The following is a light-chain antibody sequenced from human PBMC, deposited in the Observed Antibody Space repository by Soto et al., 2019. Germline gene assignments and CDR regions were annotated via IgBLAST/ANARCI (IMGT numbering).Light chain of an antibody. Sequence: DIEMTQSPSTLSVSVGDRVTITCRASQTISNYLHWYQQSPGKAPNLLIYLASTIASGVPSRFSGSGSGTDFTLTISSLQSEDFATYYCQQCYNGPYTFGQGTKLEIK. CDR3: QQCYNGPYT. V-gene: IGKV1-39*01. CDR1: QTISNY. J-gene: IGKJ2*01. CDR2: LAS.